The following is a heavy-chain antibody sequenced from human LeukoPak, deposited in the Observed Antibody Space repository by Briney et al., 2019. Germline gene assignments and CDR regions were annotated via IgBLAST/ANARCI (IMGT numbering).Heavy chain of an antibody. V-gene: IGHV1-2*02. D-gene: IGHD2-15*01. CDR3: ARYCSGGSCYSDVTFDI. J-gene: IGHJ3*02. CDR1: GYTFTGYY. CDR2: INPNSGGT. Sequence: ASVKVSCKASGYTFTGYYMHWVRQAPGQGLEWMGWINPNSGGTNYAQKFQGRVTMTRDTSISTAYMELSRLTSDDTAVYYCARYCSGGSCYSDVTFDIWGRGTMVIVSS.